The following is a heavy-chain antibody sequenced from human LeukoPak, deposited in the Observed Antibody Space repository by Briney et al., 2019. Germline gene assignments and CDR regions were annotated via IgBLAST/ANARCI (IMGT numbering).Heavy chain of an antibody. CDR2: ISPGGDGG. J-gene: IGHJ5*02. CDR1: GFTFSNIW. CDR3: AGAVVVSPAGPYSWFDP. V-gene: IGHV3-7*03. D-gene: IGHD2-15*01. Sequence: PGGSLRLSCVAAGFTFSNIWMSWVRQAPGRGLEWVANISPGGDGGRYVDSVKGRFSISRDNGKNSLYLQMTALRVEDTAIYYCAGAVVVSPAGPYSWFDPWGQGTLVTVSS.